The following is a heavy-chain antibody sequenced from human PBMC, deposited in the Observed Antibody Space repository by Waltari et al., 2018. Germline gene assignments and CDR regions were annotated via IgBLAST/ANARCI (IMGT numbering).Heavy chain of an antibody. CDR1: GGSISSSSYY. Sequence: QLQLQESGPGLVKPSETLSLTCTVSGGSISSSSYYWGWIRQPPGKGLEWIGSIYYSGSTYYNPSLKSRVTISVDTSKNQFSLKLSSVTAADTVVYYCARAPTTWVPFNWGQGTLVTVSS. V-gene: IGHV4-39*07. J-gene: IGHJ4*02. CDR3: ARAPTTWVPFN. CDR2: IYYSGST. D-gene: IGHD3-16*01.